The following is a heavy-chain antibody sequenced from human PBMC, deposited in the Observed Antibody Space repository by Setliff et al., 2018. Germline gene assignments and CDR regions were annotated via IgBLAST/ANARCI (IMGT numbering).Heavy chain of an antibody. CDR2: VYNTGTT. Sequence: PSETLSLTCAVYGESFSGYFWSWIRQPPGKGLEWIGRVYNTGTTNYNPSLKSRVTISLDTPKNQFSLRLSSVTAADTAVYYCARTRYGLGGRPYWGQGTLVTVSS. D-gene: IGHD2-15*01. CDR1: GESFSGYF. J-gene: IGHJ4*02. V-gene: IGHV4-34*01. CDR3: ARTRYGLGGRPY.